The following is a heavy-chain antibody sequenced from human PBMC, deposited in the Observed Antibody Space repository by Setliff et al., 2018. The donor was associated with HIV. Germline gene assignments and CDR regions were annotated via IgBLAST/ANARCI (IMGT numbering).Heavy chain of an antibody. J-gene: IGHJ3*02. Sequence: PSETLSLTCTVSGGSISSYYWSWIRQPAGKGLEWIGRIYTSGSTNYNPSLKSRVTMSVDTSKNQFSLKLSSVTAADTAVYYCARSFTYNFWSGLAGDAFDIWGQGTTVTVSS. D-gene: IGHD3-3*01. CDR1: GGSISSYY. CDR2: IYTSGST. CDR3: ARSFTYNFWSGLAGDAFDI. V-gene: IGHV4-4*07.